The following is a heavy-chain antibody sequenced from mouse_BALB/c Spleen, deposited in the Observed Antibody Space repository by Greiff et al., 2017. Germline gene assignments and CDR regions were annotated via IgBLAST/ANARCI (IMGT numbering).Heavy chain of an antibody. D-gene: IGHD3-2*02. J-gene: IGHJ2*01. CDR2: ISSGSSTI. V-gene: IGHV5-17*02. CDR3: ARSREAYFDY. Sequence: EVQRVESGGGLVQPGGSRKLSCAASGFTFSSFGMHWVRQAPEKGLEWVAYISSGSSTIYYADTVKGRFTISRDNPKNTLFLQMTSLRSEDTAMYYCARSREAYFDYWGQGTTLTVSS. CDR1: GFTFSSFG.